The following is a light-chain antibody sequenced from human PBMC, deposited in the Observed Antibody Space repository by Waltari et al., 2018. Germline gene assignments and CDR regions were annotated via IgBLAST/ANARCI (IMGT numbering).Light chain of an antibody. V-gene: IGLV2-11*01. CDR2: EVN. Sequence: QAALTQPRSVSGSPGQSVTVSCPGSSTDIGDYNYVSWYQHRPGTAPKLMIFEVNKRPSGVSDRFSGSKSGNTASLTISGLQTEDEADYYCNSYAASNTWVFGGGTRLTVL. CDR1: STDIGDYNY. J-gene: IGLJ3*02. CDR3: NSYAASNTWV.